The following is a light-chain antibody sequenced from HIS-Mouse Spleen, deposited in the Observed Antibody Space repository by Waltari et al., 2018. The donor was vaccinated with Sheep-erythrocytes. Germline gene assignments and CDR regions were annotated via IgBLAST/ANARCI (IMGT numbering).Light chain of an antibody. CDR3: CSYAGSSTPWV. Sequence: QSALTQPASVSGSPGQSITISCTGTSSDVGSYNLVSWYQHHPGKAPKLLLSEGSKRPSGVSNGLSGSKSGNTASLAISELQAEDEADDYCCSYAGSSTPWVFGGGTKLTVL. CDR2: EGS. V-gene: IGLV2-23*01. CDR1: SSDVGSYNL. J-gene: IGLJ3*02.